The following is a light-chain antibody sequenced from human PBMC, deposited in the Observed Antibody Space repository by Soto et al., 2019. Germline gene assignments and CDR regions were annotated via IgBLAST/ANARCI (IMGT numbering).Light chain of an antibody. Sequence: QSVLTQPPSASGTPGQRVTISCSGSNSNIGSKYVYWYQQYPGTAPNLLIYSNNHQPSGVPAQFSGSKSGTSASPAISALRYEDEADDYCASWDASVGGPAFGGGTKLTVL. J-gene: IGLJ2*01. CDR2: SNN. CDR3: ASWDASVGGPA. CDR1: NSNIGSKY. V-gene: IGLV1-47*02.